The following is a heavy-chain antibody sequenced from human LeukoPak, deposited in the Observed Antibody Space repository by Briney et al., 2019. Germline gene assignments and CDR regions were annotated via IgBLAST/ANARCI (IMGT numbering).Heavy chain of an antibody. CDR2: IHYSGST. V-gene: IGHV4-59*08. Sequence: SETLSLTCTVSGGSISTYYWSWIRQPPGNGLEWIGHIHYSGSTNYNPSLKSRVTISVDTSKNQFSLKLSSVTAADTAVYYCARHGSSSGWYFGWFDPWGQGTLVTVSS. J-gene: IGHJ5*02. D-gene: IGHD6-19*01. CDR1: GGSISTYY. CDR3: ARHGSSSGWYFGWFDP.